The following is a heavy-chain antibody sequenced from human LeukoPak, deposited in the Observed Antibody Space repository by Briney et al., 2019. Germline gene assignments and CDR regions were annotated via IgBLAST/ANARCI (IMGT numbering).Heavy chain of an antibody. Sequence: GGSLRLSCAASGFTFSSYDMTWVRQAPGRGLEWVSSIRPSGDNTYYGDSVKGRFTIDRDNSKNTVYLQMNSLRPDDTAIYSCARQESRNYLYEGLDYWGQGNLVTVSS. J-gene: IGHJ4*02. V-gene: IGHV3-23*01. CDR2: IRPSGDNT. CDR3: ARQESRNYLYEGLDY. D-gene: IGHD3-10*01. CDR1: GFTFSSYD.